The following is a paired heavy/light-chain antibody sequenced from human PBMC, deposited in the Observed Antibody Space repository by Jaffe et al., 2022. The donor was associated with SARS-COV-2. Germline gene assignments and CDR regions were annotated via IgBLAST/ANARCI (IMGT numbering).Light chain of an antibody. V-gene: IGKV1-39*01. CDR2: AAS. Sequence: DIQMTQSPSSLSASVGDRVTITCRASQSISRNLNWYQQRPGKAPKLLIYAASSLQSGVPSRFSGSGSGTDFTLTISSLQPEDFGTYYCQQSHSTPYTFGQGTKLEIK. CDR3: QQSHSTPYT. CDR1: QSISRN. J-gene: IGKJ2*01.
Heavy chain of an antibody. V-gene: IGHV5-51*01. CDR3: ARGFGAADWDY. D-gene: IGHD6-13*01. CDR2: IYPGDSDT. J-gene: IGHJ4*02. CDR1: GYSFTSYW. Sequence: EVQLVQSGAEVEKPGESLKISCKGSGYSFTSYWIGWVRQMPGKGLEWMGIIYPGDSDTRYSPSFQGQVTISADKSISTAYLQWNSLKASDTAIYYCARGFGAADWDYWGQGTLVTVSS.